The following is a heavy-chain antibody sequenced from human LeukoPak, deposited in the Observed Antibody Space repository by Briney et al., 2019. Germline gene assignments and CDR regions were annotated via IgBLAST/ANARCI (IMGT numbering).Heavy chain of an antibody. CDR2: INHSGST. J-gene: IGHJ5*02. CDR3: ARGRGYYGSGLRFDP. V-gene: IGHV4-34*01. CDR1: GGSFSGYY. Sequence: SETLSLTCAVYGGSFSGYYWSWIRQPPGKGLEWIGEINHSGSTNYNPSLKSRVTISVDTSKNQFSLKLSSVTAADTAVYYCARGRGYYGSGLRFDPWGQGTLVTVSS. D-gene: IGHD3-10*01.